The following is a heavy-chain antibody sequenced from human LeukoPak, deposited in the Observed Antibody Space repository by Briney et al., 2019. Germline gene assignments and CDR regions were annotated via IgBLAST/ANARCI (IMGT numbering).Heavy chain of an antibody. Sequence: GESLKISCKGSGYSFTSDWIGWGRQMPGKGLEWMGIIYPGDSDTRYSPSFQGQVTISADKSISTAYLQWSSLKASDTAMYYCARHPGTPSDAFDIWGQGTMVTVSS. V-gene: IGHV5-51*01. CDR2: IYPGDSDT. CDR3: ARHPGTPSDAFDI. J-gene: IGHJ3*02. CDR1: GYSFTSDW.